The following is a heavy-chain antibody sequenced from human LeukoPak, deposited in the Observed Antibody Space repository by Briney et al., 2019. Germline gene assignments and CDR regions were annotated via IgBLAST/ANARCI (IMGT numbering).Heavy chain of an antibody. J-gene: IGHJ4*02. V-gene: IGHV4-59*01. Sequence: PSETLSLTCTVSGGSINNYYWSWIRQPPGKGLEWIGYIYYSGSTNYNPSLKSRVTISVDTSKNQFSLKLSSVTAADTAVYYCARAPPTYYYDSSGYWVLYYFDYWGQGTLVTVSS. CDR3: ARAPPTYYYDSSGYWVLYYFDY. CDR2: IYYSGST. CDR1: GGSINNYY. D-gene: IGHD3-22*01.